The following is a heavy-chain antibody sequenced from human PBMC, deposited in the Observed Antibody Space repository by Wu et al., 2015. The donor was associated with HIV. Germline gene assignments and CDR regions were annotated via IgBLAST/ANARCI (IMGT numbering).Heavy chain of an antibody. J-gene: IGHJ1*01. CDR1: GYSFTGYY. V-gene: IGHV1-2*02. CDR3: ARADVLIKYALGAGLH. D-gene: IGHD1-26*01. CDR2: INPNSGGT. Sequence: QVRLVQSGAEVKKPGASVKVSCKASGYSFTGYYIHWVRQAPGQGLEWMGWINPNSGGTNYAQNFQGRVTMTRDTSITTAYMDLNRLRSDDTAMYFCARADVLIKYALGAGLHWGQGTLVTVSS.